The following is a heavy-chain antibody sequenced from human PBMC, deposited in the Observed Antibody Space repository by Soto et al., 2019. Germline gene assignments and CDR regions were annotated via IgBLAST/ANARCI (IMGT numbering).Heavy chain of an antibody. CDR3: ARGRYCSGGSCPNWFDP. Sequence: QVQLVQSGAEVKKPGASVKVSCKASGYTFTSYAMHWVRQAPGQRLEWMGWINAGNGNTKYSQKFQGRVTITRDTSASTAYMELSSLRSEDTAVYYCARGRYCSGGSCPNWFDPWGQGTLVTVSS. D-gene: IGHD2-15*01. CDR2: INAGNGNT. V-gene: IGHV1-3*01. CDR1: GYTFTSYA. J-gene: IGHJ5*02.